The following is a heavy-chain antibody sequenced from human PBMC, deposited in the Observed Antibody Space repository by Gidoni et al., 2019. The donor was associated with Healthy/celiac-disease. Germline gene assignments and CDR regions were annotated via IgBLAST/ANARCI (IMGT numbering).Heavy chain of an antibody. V-gene: IGHV3-30*18. Sequence: QVQLVESGGGVVQPGRSLRLSCAASGFTFSSYGMHWVRQAPGKGLEWVAVISYDGSNKYYADSVKGRFTISRDNSKNTLYLQMNSLRAEDTAVYYCAKDLSWGYYDSSGYSYYYYGMDVWGQGTTVTVSS. CDR2: ISYDGSNK. CDR3: AKDLSWGYYDSSGYSYYYYGMDV. J-gene: IGHJ6*02. D-gene: IGHD3-22*01. CDR1: GFTFSSYG.